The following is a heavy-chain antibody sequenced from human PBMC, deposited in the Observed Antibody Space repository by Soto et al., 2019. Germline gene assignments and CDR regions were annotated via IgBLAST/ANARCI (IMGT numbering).Heavy chain of an antibody. CDR2: INHTGGT. D-gene: IGHD3-3*01. Sequence: PSETLSLTCAVYGGSVNGYYWNWIRQPPGKGLEWIGEINHTGGTHYNPSLKSRVITSVDTSKNQFSLRLSSVTAADTAIYYCATRITVFGLLIPPFDPWGQGTQVTVSS. J-gene: IGHJ5*02. CDR3: ATRITVFGLLIPPFDP. V-gene: IGHV4-34*01. CDR1: GGSVNGYY.